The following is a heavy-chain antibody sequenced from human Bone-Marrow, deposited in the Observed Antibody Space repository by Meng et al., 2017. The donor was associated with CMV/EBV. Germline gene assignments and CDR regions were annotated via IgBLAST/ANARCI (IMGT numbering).Heavy chain of an antibody. D-gene: IGHD2-2*01. Sequence: GESLKISCAASGFTFSSYGMHWVRQAPGKGLEWVAFIRYDGSNKYYADSVKGRFTISRDNSKNTLYLQMNSLRAEDTAVYYCAKGDIVVVPAALIERAFDIWGQGPMVT. J-gene: IGHJ3*02. CDR2: IRYDGSNK. V-gene: IGHV3-30*02. CDR3: AKGDIVVVPAALIERAFDI. CDR1: GFTFSSYG.